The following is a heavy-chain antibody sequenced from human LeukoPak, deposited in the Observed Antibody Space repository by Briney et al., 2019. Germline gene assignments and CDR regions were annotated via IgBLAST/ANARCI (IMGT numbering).Heavy chain of an antibody. D-gene: IGHD3-10*01. CDR1: GGTFSSYA. V-gene: IGHV1-69*04. CDR3: ARDPSPGSYTVWFDP. CDR2: IIPIFGIA. Sequence: GASVKVSCKASGGTFSSYAISWVRQAPGQGLEWMGRIIPIFGIANYAQKFQGRVTITRDTSASTAYMELSSLRSEDTAVYYCARDPSPGSYTVWFDPWGQGTLVTVSS. J-gene: IGHJ5*02.